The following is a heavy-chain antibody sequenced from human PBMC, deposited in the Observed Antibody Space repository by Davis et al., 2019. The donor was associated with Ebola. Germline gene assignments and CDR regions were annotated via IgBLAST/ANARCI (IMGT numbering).Heavy chain of an antibody. V-gene: IGHV3-23*01. J-gene: IGHJ5*02. CDR3: AKVHPPTTVTTGWFDP. D-gene: IGHD4-17*01. CDR2: ISVRSIT. CDR1: GFIFSSYA. Sequence: GESLKISCAASGFIFSSYAMSWVRQAPGKGLEWVSSISVRSITYHADSVKGRFTISRDNSKNTLYLQMNSLRAEDTAVYHCAKVHPPTTVTTGWFDPWGQGTLVTVSS.